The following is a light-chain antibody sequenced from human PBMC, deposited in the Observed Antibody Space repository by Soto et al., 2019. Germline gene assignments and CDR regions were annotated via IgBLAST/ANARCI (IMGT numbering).Light chain of an antibody. J-gene: IGLJ3*02. Sequence: SYELTQPPSVSVSPGQTASITCSGDKLGDKYACWYQQKPGQSPVLVIYEDSKRPSGIPERFSGSNSGAERYLTISSLQSEDEADYYCQTWGTGTWVFGGGTKVTVL. CDR1: KLGDKY. V-gene: IGLV3-1*01. CDR3: QTWGTGTWV. CDR2: EDS.